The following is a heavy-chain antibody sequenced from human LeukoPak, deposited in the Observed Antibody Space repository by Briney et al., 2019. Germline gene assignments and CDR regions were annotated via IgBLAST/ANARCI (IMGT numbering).Heavy chain of an antibody. CDR1: GFTFSSYS. J-gene: IGHJ3*02. Sequence: ETGGSLRLSCAASGFTFSSYSMNWVRQAPGKGLEWVSSISSSSSYIYYADSVKGRFTISRDNAKNSLYLQMNSLRAEDTAVYYCARDFLADYYDSSGYYSGAFDIWGQGTMVTVSS. CDR3: ARDFLADYYDSSGYYSGAFDI. CDR2: ISSSSSYI. V-gene: IGHV3-21*01. D-gene: IGHD3-22*01.